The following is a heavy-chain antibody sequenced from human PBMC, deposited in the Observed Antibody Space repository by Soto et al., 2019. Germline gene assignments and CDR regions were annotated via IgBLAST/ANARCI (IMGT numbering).Heavy chain of an antibody. CDR3: AKDRMPIWVSYFDY. J-gene: IGHJ4*02. CDR1: GFTFSSYA. V-gene: IGHV3-23*01. Sequence: EVQLLESGGGLVQPGGSLRLSCAASGFTFSSYAMSWVRQAPGKGLEWVSAISGSGGSTYSADSVKGRFTISRDNSKNTLYLQMNTLRAEDTAVYYCAKDRMPIWVSYFDYWGQGTLVTVSS. CDR2: ISGSGGST. D-gene: IGHD2-2*01.